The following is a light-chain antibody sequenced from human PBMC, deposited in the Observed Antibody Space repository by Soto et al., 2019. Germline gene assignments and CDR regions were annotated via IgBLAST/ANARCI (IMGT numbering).Light chain of an antibody. J-gene: IGKJ5*01. CDR3: QHYGSAPST. V-gene: IGKV3-20*01. CDR2: GAS. Sequence: EIVLTQSPGTLSLSPGEGATLSCRASQSVSSNFLAWYQQKPGQAPRLLIYGASSMATGIPARFSGSGSGTDFTLTISRLEPEEFAVYYCQHYGSAPSTFGQGARLEMK. CDR1: QSVSSNF.